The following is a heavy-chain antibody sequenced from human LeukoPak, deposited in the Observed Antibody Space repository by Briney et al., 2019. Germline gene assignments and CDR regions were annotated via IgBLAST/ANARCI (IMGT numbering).Heavy chain of an antibody. CDR1: GFTFSSYS. J-gene: IGHJ6*03. CDR3: AKSSPLRFLDAGYYYYMDV. D-gene: IGHD3/OR15-3a*01. Sequence: GGSLRLSCAASGFTFSSYSMNWVRQAPGKGLEWVSSISSSSSYIYYADSVKGRFTISRDNSKNTLYLQMNSLRAEDTAVYYCAKSSPLRFLDAGYYYYMDVWGKGTTVTVSS. CDR2: ISSSSSYI. V-gene: IGHV3-21*04.